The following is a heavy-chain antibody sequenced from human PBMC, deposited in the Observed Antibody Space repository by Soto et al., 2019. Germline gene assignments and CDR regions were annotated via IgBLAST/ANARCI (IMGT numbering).Heavy chain of an antibody. V-gene: IGHV1-69*13. J-gene: IGHJ6*02. D-gene: IGHD4-4*01. Sequence: ASVKVSCKASGGTFSSYAISWVRQAPGQGLEWMGGIIPIFGTANYAQKFQGRVTITADESTSTAYMELSSLRSEDTAVYYCARLQHAPRMGYYGMDVWGQGTTVTV. CDR3: ARLQHAPRMGYYGMDV. CDR1: GGTFSSYA. CDR2: IIPIFGTA.